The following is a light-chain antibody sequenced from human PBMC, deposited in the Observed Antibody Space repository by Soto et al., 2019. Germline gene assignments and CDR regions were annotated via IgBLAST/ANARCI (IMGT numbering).Light chain of an antibody. J-gene: IGLJ2*01. CDR2: DVS. CDR1: SSDVGGYDY. V-gene: IGLV2-14*03. CDR3: SSYSSRSTLVV. Sequence: QSALTQPASVSGSPGQSITISCTGTSSDVGGYDYVSWYQQYPDKAPKLMIYDVSNRPSGVSNRFSGSKSGNTASLTISGLQAEDEADYYCSSYSSRSTLVVFGGGTKLTVL.